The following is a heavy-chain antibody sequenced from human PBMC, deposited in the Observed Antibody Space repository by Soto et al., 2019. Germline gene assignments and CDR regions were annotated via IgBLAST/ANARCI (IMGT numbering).Heavy chain of an antibody. Sequence: QVQLVQSGAEVKKPGASVKVSCKAFGYSFSTYGITWVRQAPGQGLEWMGWISAYNGDTNYAQKLQGRVTMTTDTSTSTAYMALRSLRSDDTAVYYCARVGDDGDSVSYWGQGTLVTVSS. D-gene: IGHD4-17*01. CDR2: ISAYNGDT. CDR3: ARVGDDGDSVSY. J-gene: IGHJ4*02. V-gene: IGHV1-18*01. CDR1: GYSFSTYG.